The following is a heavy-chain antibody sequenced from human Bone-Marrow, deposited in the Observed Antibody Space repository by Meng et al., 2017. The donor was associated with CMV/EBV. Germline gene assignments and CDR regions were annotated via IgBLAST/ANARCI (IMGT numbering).Heavy chain of an antibody. J-gene: IGHJ6*02. Sequence: GESLKISCAACGFTFSSYDMHWVRQATGKGLEWVSAIGTAGDTYYPGSVKGQFTISRENAKNSLYLQMNSLRAGDTAVYYCAKDLTGGYDFWSGYHYYYYGMDVWGQGTTVTVSS. D-gene: IGHD3-3*01. V-gene: IGHV3-13*03. CDR1: GFTFSSYD. CDR2: IGTAGDT. CDR3: AKDLTGGYDFWSGYHYYYYGMDV.